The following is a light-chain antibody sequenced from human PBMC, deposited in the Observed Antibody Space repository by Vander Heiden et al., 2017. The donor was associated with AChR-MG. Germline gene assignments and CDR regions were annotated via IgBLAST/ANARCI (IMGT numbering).Light chain of an antibody. J-gene: IGKJ4*01. CDR3: QQRSVLT. CDR2: DAS. Sequence: EIVLTQSPATLSLSPGERATLSCRASQSVSSYLAWYQQKPGQAPRLLIYDASNRATGIPARFSGSGSGTDFTLTISSLEPEDFAVYYSQQRSVLTFGGGTKVEIK. V-gene: IGKV3-11*01. CDR1: QSVSSY.